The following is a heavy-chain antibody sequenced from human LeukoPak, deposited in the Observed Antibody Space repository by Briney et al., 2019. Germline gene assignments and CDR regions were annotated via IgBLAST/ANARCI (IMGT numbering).Heavy chain of an antibody. V-gene: IGHV3-74*01. J-gene: IGHJ4*02. CDR3: ARNKSGTFDY. CDR2: INSDESIT. D-gene: IGHD3-10*01. Sequence: GGSLRLSCAASGFTFRSYWMDWVRQVPGKGLVWVSRINSDESITNYAHSVKGRFTISRDNPKNTRDLQMNSLTAEDTAVYYCARNKSGTFDYGSQGTLVTVSS. CDR1: GFTFRSYW.